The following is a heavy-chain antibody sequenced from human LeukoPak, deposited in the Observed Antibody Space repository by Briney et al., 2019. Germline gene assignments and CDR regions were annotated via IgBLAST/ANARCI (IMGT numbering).Heavy chain of an antibody. CDR2: ISGSGGTT. Sequence: GGSLRLSCAASGFTFSSYGMSWVRQAPGKGLEWVSAISGSGGTTYYADSVKGRFTISRDNSKNTVYLQMNSLRVEDTAVYYCARAPDYYDSSGYYYGAFDIWGQGTMVTVSS. V-gene: IGHV3-23*01. J-gene: IGHJ3*02. CDR1: GFTFSSYG. CDR3: ARAPDYYDSSGYYYGAFDI. D-gene: IGHD3-22*01.